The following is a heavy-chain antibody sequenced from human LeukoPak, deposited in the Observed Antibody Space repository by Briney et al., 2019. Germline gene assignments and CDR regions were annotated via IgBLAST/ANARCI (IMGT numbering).Heavy chain of an antibody. D-gene: IGHD3-22*01. V-gene: IGHV3-11*04. CDR2: ISHSGSTI. Sequence: GGSLRLSCAASGFTLSDYYMTWIRQGPGKGLEWVSYISHSGSTIYYADSVKGRFTISRDNAKNSLYLQVNSLRAEDTAVYYCARGGSYYDSSGLNYFDYWGQGTLVTVSS. CDR1: GFTLSDYY. CDR3: ARGGSYYDSSGLNYFDY. J-gene: IGHJ4*02.